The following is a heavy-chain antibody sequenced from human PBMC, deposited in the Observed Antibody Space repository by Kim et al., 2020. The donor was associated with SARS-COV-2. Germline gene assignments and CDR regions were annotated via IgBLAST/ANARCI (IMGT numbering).Heavy chain of an antibody. CDR1: GFTFSSYG. CDR2: ISYDGSNK. V-gene: IGHV3-30*18. D-gene: IGHD1-1*01. Sequence: GGSLRLSCAASGFTFSSYGMHWVRQAPGKGLEWVAVISYDGSNKYYADSVKGRFTISRDNSKNTLYLQMNSLRAEDTAVYYCAKRGTPLEGYYYYGMDVWGQGTTVTVSS. J-gene: IGHJ6*02. CDR3: AKRGTPLEGYYYYGMDV.